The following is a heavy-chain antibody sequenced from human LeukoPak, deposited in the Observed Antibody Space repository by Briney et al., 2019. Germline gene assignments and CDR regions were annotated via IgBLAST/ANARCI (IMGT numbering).Heavy chain of an antibody. Sequence: GGSLRLSCAASGSTFSSYAMHWVRQAPGKGLEWVAVISYDGSNKYYADSVKGRFTISRDNSKNTLYLQMNSLRAEDTAVYYCAKELLSGTYASDYWGQGTLVTVSS. D-gene: IGHD1-26*01. CDR3: AKELLSGTYASDY. CDR1: GSTFSSYA. CDR2: ISYDGSNK. J-gene: IGHJ4*02. V-gene: IGHV3-30-3*01.